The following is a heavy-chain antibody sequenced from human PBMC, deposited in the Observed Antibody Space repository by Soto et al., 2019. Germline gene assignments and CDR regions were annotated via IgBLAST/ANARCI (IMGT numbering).Heavy chain of an antibody. CDR2: IWYDGSKT. CDR3: AKDAGSTEYFFAS. V-gene: IGHV3-33*03. J-gene: IGHJ4*02. Sequence: QEQLVESGGGVVQPGRSLRLSCAASGITFNRNGMHWVRQAPGKGLEWVAVIWYDGSKTAYSDSVKGRFTISRDNAKNTLYLQMNRVRAEDTGVYYCAKDAGSTEYFFASWGQGTLVSVSS. CDR1: GITFNRNG.